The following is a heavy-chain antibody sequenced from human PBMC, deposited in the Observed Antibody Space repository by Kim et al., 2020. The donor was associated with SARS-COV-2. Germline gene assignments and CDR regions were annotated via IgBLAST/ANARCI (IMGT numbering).Heavy chain of an antibody. V-gene: IGHV3-30-3*01. CDR1: GFTFSSYA. CDR2: ISYDGSNK. D-gene: IGHD4-17*01. J-gene: IGHJ4*02. Sequence: GGSLRLSCAASGFTFSSYAMHWVRQAPGKGLEWVAVISYDGSNKYYADSVKGRFTISRDNSKNTLYLQMNSLRAEDTAVYYCARDGTLRTQAPAGFDYWGQGTLVTVSS. CDR3: ARDGTLRTQAPAGFDY.